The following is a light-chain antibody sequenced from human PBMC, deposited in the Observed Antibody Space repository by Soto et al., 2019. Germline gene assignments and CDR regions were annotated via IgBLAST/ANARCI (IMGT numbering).Light chain of an antibody. Sequence: QSVLTQPASVSGSPGQSITISCTGTSSDVGGYDFVSWYQQHPGKAPKVMIYDVSNRPSGVSNRFSGSKSGNTASLTISGLQAEDEADYSCCSYTSSDTYVFGTGTKVTVL. CDR3: CSYTSSDTYV. CDR1: SSDVGGYDF. J-gene: IGLJ1*01. V-gene: IGLV2-14*01. CDR2: DVS.